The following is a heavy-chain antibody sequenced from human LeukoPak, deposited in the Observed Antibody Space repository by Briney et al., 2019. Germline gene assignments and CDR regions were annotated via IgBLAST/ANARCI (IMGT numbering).Heavy chain of an antibody. D-gene: IGHD3-10*01. CDR2: TNPNTGDT. V-gene: IGHV1-2*02. CDR1: GYTFTGYY. CDR3: ATLVRGSNSYYPY. J-gene: IGHJ4*02. Sequence: ASVKVSCKASGYTFTGYYMHWVRQAPGQGLEWMGWTNPNTGDTNYPQKFQGRVTMTTDTSISTAYMDLSRLSSDDTAVYYCATLVRGSNSYYPYWGQGTLVTVSS.